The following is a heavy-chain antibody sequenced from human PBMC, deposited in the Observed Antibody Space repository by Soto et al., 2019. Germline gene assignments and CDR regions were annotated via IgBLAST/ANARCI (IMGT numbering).Heavy chain of an antibody. V-gene: IGHV4-34*01. Sequence: SETLSLTCAVYGGSFSGYYWSWIRQPPGKGLEWIGEINHSGSTNYNPSLKSRVTRSVDTSKNQFSLKLSSVTAADTAVYYCARGRVSSSLIYYYYYGMDVWGQGTTVTVAS. CDR2: INHSGST. CDR1: GGSFSGYY. J-gene: IGHJ6*02. D-gene: IGHD6-13*01. CDR3: ARGRVSSSLIYYYYYGMDV.